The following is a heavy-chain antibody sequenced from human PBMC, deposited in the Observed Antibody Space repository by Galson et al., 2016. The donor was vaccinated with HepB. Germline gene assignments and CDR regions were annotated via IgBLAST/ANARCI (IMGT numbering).Heavy chain of an antibody. Sequence: SETLSLTCAVSGGSISSFYWWNWVRQPPGKGLEWIGEISHSGSTNYSPSLKSRVTMSIDKSKNQFSLNLSSVTAADTAVYYCARGGPPYTNPPWHFDSWGHGTLVTVSS. CDR3: ARGGPPYTNPPWHFDS. V-gene: IGHV4-4*02. CDR2: ISHSGST. CDR1: GGSISSFYW. D-gene: IGHD3-16*01. J-gene: IGHJ4*01.